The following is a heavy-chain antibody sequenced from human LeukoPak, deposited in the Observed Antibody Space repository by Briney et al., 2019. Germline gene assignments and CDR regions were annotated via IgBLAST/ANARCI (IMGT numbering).Heavy chain of an antibody. D-gene: IGHD5-24*01. V-gene: IGHV4-59*01. Sequence: SETLSLTCSVSGGSISSYYWSWIRQPPGKGLEWLGYIYYSGSTKYSPSLRSRVTISVDTSKNQFSLKLSSVTAADTAVYYCARGDGYGFFDYWGQGTLVTVSS. CDR2: IYYSGST. CDR1: GGSISSYY. CDR3: ARGDGYGFFDY. J-gene: IGHJ4*02.